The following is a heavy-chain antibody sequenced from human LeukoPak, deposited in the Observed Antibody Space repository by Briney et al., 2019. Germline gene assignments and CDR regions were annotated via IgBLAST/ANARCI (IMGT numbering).Heavy chain of an antibody. CDR1: GYTFTSYD. Sequence: ASVKVSCKASGYTFTSYDINWVRQATGQGLEWMGWMNPNSGNTGYAQKFQGRVTMTRNTSISTAYKELSSLRSEDTAVYYCARGLYSSGWYSWFDPWGQGTLVTVSS. V-gene: IGHV1-8*01. CDR2: MNPNSGNT. J-gene: IGHJ5*02. D-gene: IGHD6-19*01. CDR3: ARGLYSSGWYSWFDP.